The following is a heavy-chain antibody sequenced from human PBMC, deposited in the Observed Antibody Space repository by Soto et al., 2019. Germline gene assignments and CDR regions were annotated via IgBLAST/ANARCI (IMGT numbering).Heavy chain of an antibody. Sequence: QITLKESGPTLVKPTQALTLTCTFSGFSLTTSGVGVGWIRQPPGKALEWLALVYWGDDKRYSPSLKSRLTITRDTSKNQVVLTMTNVDPVDTATYYCAHSPPSSGWRFFDYWGQGTLVTVSS. CDR3: AHSPPSSGWRFFDY. V-gene: IGHV2-5*02. CDR2: VYWGDDK. CDR1: GFSLTTSGVG. D-gene: IGHD6-19*01. J-gene: IGHJ4*02.